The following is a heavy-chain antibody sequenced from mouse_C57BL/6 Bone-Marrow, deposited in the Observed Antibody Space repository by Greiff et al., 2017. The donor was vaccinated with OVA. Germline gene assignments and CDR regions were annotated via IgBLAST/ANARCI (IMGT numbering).Heavy chain of an antibody. V-gene: IGHV5-6*01. Sequence: EVQGVESGGDLVKPGGSLKLSCAASGFTFSSYGMSWVRQTPDKRLEWVATISSGGSYTYYPDSVKGRFTISRDNAKNTLYLQMSSLKSEDTARYYCARHALYYYGSSYLDYGGQGTTLTVSS. CDR3: ARHALYYYGSSYLDY. J-gene: IGHJ2*01. CDR2: ISSGGSYT. D-gene: IGHD1-1*01. CDR1: GFTFSSYG.